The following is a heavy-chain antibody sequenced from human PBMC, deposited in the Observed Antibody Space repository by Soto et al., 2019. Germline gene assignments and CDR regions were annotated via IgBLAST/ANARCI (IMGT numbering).Heavy chain of an antibody. Sequence: SETLSLTCTVSGGSISSGDYSWSWVRQSPGKGLEWIGHIYNSGITYYNPSLKSRVVISIDTSRNQFSLRLNSLTAADRAVYFFATGATVFGLVSRFWFDPWGQGTVVNVSS. CDR2: IYNSGIT. J-gene: IGHJ5*02. CDR3: ATGATVFGLVSRFWFDP. V-gene: IGHV4-30-4*01. D-gene: IGHD3-3*01. CDR1: GGSISSGDYS.